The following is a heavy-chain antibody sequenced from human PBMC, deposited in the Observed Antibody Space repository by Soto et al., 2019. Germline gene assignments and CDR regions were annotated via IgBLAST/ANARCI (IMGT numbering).Heavy chain of an antibody. CDR2: INAGDDNT. D-gene: IGHD3-22*01. J-gene: IGHJ4*02. CDR3: ARESGYPLDY. V-gene: IGHV1-3*01. CDR1: GYTFTNYV. Sequence: QVQLVQSGAEVKKPGASVKVSCKASGYTFTNYVMHWVRQAPGQRLEWMGSINAGDDNTKYSQKFQGRVTITTDTSASTAYMERSSLRSKDTAVYYCARESGYPLDYWGQGTLVTVSS.